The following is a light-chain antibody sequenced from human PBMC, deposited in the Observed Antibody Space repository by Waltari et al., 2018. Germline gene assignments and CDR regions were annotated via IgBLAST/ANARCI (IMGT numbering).Light chain of an antibody. J-gene: IGLJ2*01. CDR1: SSAVGGYNY. CDR3: SSYAGSNDPVV. V-gene: IGLV2-8*01. CDR2: EVS. Sequence: QSALTQPPSASGSPGQSVAISCPGTSSAVGGYNYVSWYQQHPGKAPKLIIYEVSKRPSGVPDRFSGSKSGNTASLTVSGLQADDEADFYCSSYAGSNDPVVFGGGTKLTVL.